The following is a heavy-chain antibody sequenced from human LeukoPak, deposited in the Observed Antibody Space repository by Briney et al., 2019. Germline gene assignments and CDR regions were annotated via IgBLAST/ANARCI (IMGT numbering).Heavy chain of an antibody. CDR3: AGQWLVSGYFDY. Sequence: SEALSLTCTVSGGSITSYYWSWIRQPPGKGLEWIGYIYYTGSTNYNPSLKSRVTISVDTSKNQFSLKLSPVTAADTAVYYCAGQWLVSGYFDYWGQGTLVTVSS. CDR1: GGSITSYY. D-gene: IGHD6-19*01. J-gene: IGHJ4*02. CDR2: IYYTGST. V-gene: IGHV4-59*08.